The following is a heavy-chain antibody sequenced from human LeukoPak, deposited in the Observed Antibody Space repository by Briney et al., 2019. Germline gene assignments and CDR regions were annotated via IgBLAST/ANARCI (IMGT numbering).Heavy chain of an antibody. CDR2: IIPIFGTA. CDR3: ARDHKGYCSGGSCYPHWFDP. V-gene: IGHV1-69*05. J-gene: IGHJ5*02. Sequence: SVKVSCKASGGTFSSYAISWVRQAPGQGLEWMGGIIPIFGTANYAQKFQGRGTITTDESTSTAYMELSSLRSEDTAVYYCARDHKGYCSGGSCYPHWFDPWGQGTLVTVSS. D-gene: IGHD2-15*01. CDR1: GGTFSSYA.